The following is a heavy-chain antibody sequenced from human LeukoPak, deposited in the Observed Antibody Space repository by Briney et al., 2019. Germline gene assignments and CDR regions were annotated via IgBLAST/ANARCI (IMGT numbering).Heavy chain of an antibody. D-gene: IGHD6-13*01. J-gene: IGHJ3*02. CDR3: ASDDSSSAFDI. CDR1: GGSFGGYY. Sequence: PSETLSLTCAVYGGSFGGYYWSWIRQPPGKGLEWIGEINHSGSTNYNPSLKSRVTISVDTSKNQFSLKLSSVTAADTAVYYCASDDSSSAFDIWGQGTMVTVSS. V-gene: IGHV4-34*01. CDR2: INHSGST.